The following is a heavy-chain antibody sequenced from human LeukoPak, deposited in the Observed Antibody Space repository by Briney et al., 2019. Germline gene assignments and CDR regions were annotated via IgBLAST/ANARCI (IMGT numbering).Heavy chain of an antibody. D-gene: IGHD1-26*01. CDR2: INPDDEST. CDR1: GFTFRKYW. J-gene: IGHJ3*02. Sequence: TGGSLGLSCAASGFTFRKYWLHWVRQAPGKGLVWVSRINPDDESTSYADSVKGRFTISRDNAKSTLYLQMNSLRAEDTAVYYCLTVVETTIDAFDIWGQGTMVTVSS. CDR3: LTVVETTIDAFDI. V-gene: IGHV3-74*01.